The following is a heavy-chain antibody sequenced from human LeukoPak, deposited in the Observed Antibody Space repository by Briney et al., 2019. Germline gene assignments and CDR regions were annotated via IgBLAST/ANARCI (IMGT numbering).Heavy chain of an antibody. CDR1: GFTFSSYS. J-gene: IGHJ4*02. CDR2: TNPAGSQQ. Sequence: GGSLRLSCAASGFTFSSYSMNWVRQAPGRGLEWVANTNPAGSQQYYMDSVKGRFTISRDNAKKSLYLQMNSLRAEDTAVYYCLGSGDFGWGQGTLVTVSS. V-gene: IGHV3-7*01. CDR3: LGSGDFG. D-gene: IGHD6-25*01.